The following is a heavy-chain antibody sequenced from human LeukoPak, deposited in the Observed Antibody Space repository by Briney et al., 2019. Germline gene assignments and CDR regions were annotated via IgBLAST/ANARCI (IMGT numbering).Heavy chain of an antibody. CDR1: GGSVTYY. V-gene: IGHV4-39*07. J-gene: IGHJ4*02. CDR3: ARLRYSSGWYSSGFDY. CDR2: IYYSGST. D-gene: IGHD6-19*01. Sequence: SETLSLTCTVSGGSVTYYWGWIRQPPGKGLEWIGNIYYSGSTYYNPSLKSRVTISVDTSKNQFSLKLSSVTAADMAVYYCARLRYSSGWYSSGFDYWGQGTLVTVSS.